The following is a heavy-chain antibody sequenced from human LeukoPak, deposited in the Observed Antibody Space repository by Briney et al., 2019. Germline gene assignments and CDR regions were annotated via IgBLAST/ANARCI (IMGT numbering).Heavy chain of an antibody. D-gene: IGHD3-22*01. Sequence: SETLSLTCTVSGYSISSGYYWGWIRQPPGKGLEWIGSIYHSGSTYYNPSLKSRVTISVDTSKNQFSLKLSSVTAADTAVYYCARVGYYDSSGYLDYWGQGTLVTVSS. CDR2: IYHSGST. CDR1: GYSISSGYY. V-gene: IGHV4-38-2*02. J-gene: IGHJ4*02. CDR3: ARVGYYDSSGYLDY.